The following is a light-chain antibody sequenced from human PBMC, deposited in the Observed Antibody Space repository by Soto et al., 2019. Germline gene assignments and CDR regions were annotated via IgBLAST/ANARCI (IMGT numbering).Light chain of an antibody. V-gene: IGKV3-11*01. J-gene: IGKJ3*01. CDR2: DAS. CDR1: QSVSSY. Sequence: EIVLTHSPATLSLSPWERATLSCRASQSVSSYLAWYQQKPGQAPRLLIYDASNRATGIPARFSGSGSGTDFTLTISSLEPEDFAVYYCQQRSNWFTFGPGTKVDIK. CDR3: QQRSNWFT.